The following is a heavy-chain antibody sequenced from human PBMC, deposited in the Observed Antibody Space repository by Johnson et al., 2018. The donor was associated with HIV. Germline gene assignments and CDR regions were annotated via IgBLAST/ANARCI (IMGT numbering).Heavy chain of an antibody. CDR1: GFTFSTYA. CDR3: ARDSGRYSRSLGKFGSFEI. CDR2: ISYDGSNK. D-gene: IGHD6-13*01. Sequence: QVQLVESGGGVVQPGRSLRLSCAASGFTFSTYAMHWVRQAPGKGLAWVAVISYDGSNKYYADSVKGRFTISRDNSKNTLYLQMNSLRAEDTAVDYCARDSGRYSRSLGKFGSFEIWGQGKMVTGSS. J-gene: IGHJ3*02. V-gene: IGHV3-30*04.